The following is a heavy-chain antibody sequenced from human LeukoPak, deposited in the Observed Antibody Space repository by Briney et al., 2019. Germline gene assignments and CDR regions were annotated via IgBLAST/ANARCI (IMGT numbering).Heavy chain of an antibody. CDR3: ATSPVISRD. V-gene: IGHV3-74*01. CDR2: INSDGSRI. Sequence: QPGGSLRLSCAASGFPFSDYWMRWVRQVPGKGLEWVSRINSDGSRISYADSVRGRFTISRDNARNTVFLQMNSLRVEDTAVYYCATSPVISRDWGQGTLVSVSS. D-gene: IGHD3-22*01. J-gene: IGHJ4*02. CDR1: GFPFSDYW.